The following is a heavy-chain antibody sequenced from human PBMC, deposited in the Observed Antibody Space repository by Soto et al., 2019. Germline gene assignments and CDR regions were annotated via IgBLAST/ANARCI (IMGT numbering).Heavy chain of an antibody. CDR2: IGAYNGNT. V-gene: IGHV1-18*04. CDR3: ARDVWGLELRAPPDY. CDR1: GYTFTSYG. D-gene: IGHD1-7*01. J-gene: IGHJ4*02. Sequence: ASVKVSCKASGYTFTSYGISWVRQAPGQGLEWMGWIGAYNGNTNYAQKLQGRVTMTTDTSTSTAYMELRSLRSDDTAVYYCARDVWGLELRAPPDYWGQGTLVTGSS.